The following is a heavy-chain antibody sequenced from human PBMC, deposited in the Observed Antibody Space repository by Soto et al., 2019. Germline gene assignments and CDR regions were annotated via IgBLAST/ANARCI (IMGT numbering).Heavy chain of an antibody. J-gene: IGHJ4*02. V-gene: IGHV3-48*01. CDR3: ARDRDYSFDW. D-gene: IGHD4-4*01. Sequence: EVQLVESGGGLVQPGGSLRLSCAASGFTFSSYTMNWVRQAPGKGLEWLSYIRSTGSITSYADSVKGRFTISADNAKHSLFLQMSSLRAEDTAVYYCARDRDYSFDWWGQGTLGTVSS. CDR1: GFTFSSYT. CDR2: IRSTGSIT.